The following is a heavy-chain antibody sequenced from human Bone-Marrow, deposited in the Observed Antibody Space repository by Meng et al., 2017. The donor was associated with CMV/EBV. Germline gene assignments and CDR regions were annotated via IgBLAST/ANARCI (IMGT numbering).Heavy chain of an antibody. J-gene: IGHJ6*02. CDR1: GYTFTSYG. D-gene: IGHD3-9*01. V-gene: IGHV1-18*01. CDR2: ISAYNGNT. CDR3: ARDPYYDILTGYYKGYYDYGMDV. Sequence: ASVKVSCKASGYTFTSYGISWVRQAPGQGLEWMGWISAYNGNTNYAQKPQGRVTMTTDTSTSTAYMELRSLRSDDTAVYYCARDPYYDILTGYYKGYYDYGMDVWGQGTTVTVSS.